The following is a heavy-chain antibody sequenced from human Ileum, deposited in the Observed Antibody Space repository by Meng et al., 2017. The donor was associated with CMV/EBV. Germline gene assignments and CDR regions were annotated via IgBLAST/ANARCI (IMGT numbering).Heavy chain of an antibody. CDR1: FTVSSND. J-gene: IGHJ2*01. Sequence: FTVSSNDITWVRQAPGKGLEWVSVIYNGDYTHYADSVKGRFTISRDYSTNTLYLQMNSLRGDDTAVYYCASFKQQLAGGTYWYFDLWGRGTLVTVSS. CDR2: IYNGDYT. CDR3: ASFKQQLAGGTYWYFDL. D-gene: IGHD6-13*01. V-gene: IGHV3-66*02.